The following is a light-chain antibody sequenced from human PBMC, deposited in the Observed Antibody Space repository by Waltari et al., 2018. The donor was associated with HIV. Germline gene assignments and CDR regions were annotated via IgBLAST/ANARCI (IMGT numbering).Light chain of an antibody. J-gene: IGKJ5*01. CDR1: QDINNY. Sequence: DIQMIQSPSSLSASVGDRVTITCQASQDINNYVNWYQQKSGKAPKLLLFDASTLETGGPSRFSENGSGTDFTLIIRNLQPEDIGTYYCQQYDSVPITFGQGTRLEIK. CDR3: QQYDSVPIT. V-gene: IGKV1-33*01. CDR2: DAS.